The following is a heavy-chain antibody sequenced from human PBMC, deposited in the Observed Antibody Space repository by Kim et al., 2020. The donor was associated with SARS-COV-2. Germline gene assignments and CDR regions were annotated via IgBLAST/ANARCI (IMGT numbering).Heavy chain of an antibody. Sequence: ASVKVSCKASGYTFTSYDINWVRQATGQGLEWMGWMNPNSGNTGYAQKFQGRVTMTRNTSISTAYMELSSLRSEDTAVYYCASSVDIVVVPAAMRAYYYGMDVWGQGTTVTVSS. CDR3: ASSVDIVVVPAAMRAYYYGMDV. J-gene: IGHJ6*02. CDR1: GYTFTSYD. CDR2: MNPNSGNT. D-gene: IGHD2-2*01. V-gene: IGHV1-8*01.